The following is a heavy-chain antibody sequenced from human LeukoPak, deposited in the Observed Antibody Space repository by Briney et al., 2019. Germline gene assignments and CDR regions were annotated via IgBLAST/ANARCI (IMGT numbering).Heavy chain of an antibody. CDR2: ISRSGSDI. D-gene: IGHD2-21*02. Sequence: AGGSLRLSCAASGFTFSSYTMNWVRQAPGKGLEWVSYISRSGSDIHYADSVKGRFTISRDNAKNLLYLQMNSLRAEDTAVYYCARGCGGDCYIIDYWGQGTQVTVSS. V-gene: IGHV3-48*01. CDR1: GFTFSSYT. J-gene: IGHJ4*02. CDR3: ARGCGGDCYIIDY.